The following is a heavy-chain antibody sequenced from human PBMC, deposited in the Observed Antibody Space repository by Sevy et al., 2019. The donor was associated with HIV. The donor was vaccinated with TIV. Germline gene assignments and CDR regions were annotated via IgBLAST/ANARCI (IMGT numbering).Heavy chain of an antibody. CDR1: GGSISSGDYY. CDR3: ARIPMYSSSSDGEYYFDY. V-gene: IGHV4-30-4*01. D-gene: IGHD6-6*01. J-gene: IGHJ4*02. CDR2: IYYSGST. Sequence: SETLSLTCTVSGGSISSGDYYWSWIRQPPGKGLEWIGYIYYSGSTHYNPSLKSRVTISVDTSKNQFSLKLSSVTAADTAVYYCARIPMYSSSSDGEYYFDYWGQGTLVTVSS.